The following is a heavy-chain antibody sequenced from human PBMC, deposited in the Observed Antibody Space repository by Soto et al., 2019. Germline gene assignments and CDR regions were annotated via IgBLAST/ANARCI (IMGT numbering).Heavy chain of an antibody. CDR3: AHSRNLITEDAQVGDFDY. V-gene: IGHV2-5*02. CDR1: GFSLTTDGVG. CDR2: IYWDDDE. D-gene: IGHD3-10*01. Sequence: QITLKESGPTLVNPTQTLTLTCSFSGFSLTTDGVGVGWVSPPPGEALERLALIYWDDDERYSPSLKTRLTITKDPSKNQVVLIMTNMAPVDTATYYCAHSRNLITEDAQVGDFDYWGQGTLVTVSS. J-gene: IGHJ4*02.